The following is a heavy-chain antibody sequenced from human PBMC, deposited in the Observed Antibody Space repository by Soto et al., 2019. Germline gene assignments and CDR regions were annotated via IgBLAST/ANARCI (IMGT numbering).Heavy chain of an antibody. CDR2: ITGRGVGST. J-gene: IGHJ1*01. D-gene: IGHD6-6*01. V-gene: IGHV3-48*01. CDR1: GFTFTTYT. Sequence: EVQLVESGGGLVQPGGSLRLSCAASGFTFTTYTLNWARQAPGKGLEWVSFITGRGVGSTYYADSVKGRFTIFRDNAKHSLYLQRNSLRAEDTAVYYCARGLIAARRVGAFWGQGTLVIVSS. CDR3: ARGLIAARRVGAF.